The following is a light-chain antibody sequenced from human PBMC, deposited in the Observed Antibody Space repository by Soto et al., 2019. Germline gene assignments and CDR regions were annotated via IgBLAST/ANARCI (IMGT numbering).Light chain of an antibody. Sequence: DIQMTQSPSTLSGSVGDRVTITCRASQTISSWLAWYQQKPGKAPKLLIYAASSLQSGVPSRFSGSGSGTDFTLTISSLQAEDFATYYCQQGYTKSPLTFAGGTKVDI. CDR2: AAS. CDR3: QQGYTKSPLT. J-gene: IGKJ4*01. V-gene: IGKV1-39*01. CDR1: QTISSW.